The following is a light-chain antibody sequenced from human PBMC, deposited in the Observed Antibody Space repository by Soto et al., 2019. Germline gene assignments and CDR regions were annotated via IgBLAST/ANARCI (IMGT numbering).Light chain of an antibody. J-gene: IGKJ2*01. CDR1: QSVSSD. V-gene: IGKV3-15*01. CDR2: GAS. Sequence: EIMMTQSPATLSVSPGERATLSCRARQSVSSDLAWYQQKPGQAPRLLIYGASTRAPGIPGRFTGSGSGTDFTLTISSLQSEDFAVYYCQQYNNWPPYTFGQGTKLEIK. CDR3: QQYNNWPPYT.